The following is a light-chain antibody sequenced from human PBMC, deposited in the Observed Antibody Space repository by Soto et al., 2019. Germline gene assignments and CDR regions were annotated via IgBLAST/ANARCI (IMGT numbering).Light chain of an antibody. CDR2: DVS. V-gene: IGLV2-14*01. Sequence: ALTQPASVSGSPGQSITISCTGASNDVDAYNYVSWYQQHPGRVPKLMIYDVSSRPSGVSDRFSGSKSGNTASLTISGLQAEDEADYYCSSYTTSLTYVFGTGTKVTVL. J-gene: IGLJ1*01. CDR3: SSYTTSLTYV. CDR1: SNDVDAYNY.